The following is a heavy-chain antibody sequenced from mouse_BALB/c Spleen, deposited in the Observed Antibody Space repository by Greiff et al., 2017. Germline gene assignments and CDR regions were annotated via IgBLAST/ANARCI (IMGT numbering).Heavy chain of an antibody. Sequence: EVKVVESGGGLVQPGGSRKLSCAASGFTFSSFGMHWVRQAPEKGLEWVAYISSGSSTIYYADTVKGRFTISRDNPKNTLFLQMTSLRSEDTAMYYCARSGGNYYYYAMDYWGQGTSVTVSS. CDR1: GFTFSSFG. V-gene: IGHV5-17*02. CDR2: ISSGSSTI. CDR3: ARSGGNYYYYAMDY. J-gene: IGHJ4*01. D-gene: IGHD2-1*01.